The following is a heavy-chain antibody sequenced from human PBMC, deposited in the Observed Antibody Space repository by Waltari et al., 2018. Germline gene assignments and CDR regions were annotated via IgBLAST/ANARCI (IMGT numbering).Heavy chain of an antibody. CDR3: ARVYVPMDV. D-gene: IGHD3-10*02. CDR1: GGSFSGYY. CDR2: INHSGST. J-gene: IGHJ6*03. V-gene: IGHV4-34*01. Sequence: QVQLQQWGAGLLKPSETLSLTCAVYGGSFSGYYWSGIRQPPGKGLEWIGEINHSGSTSYNPSLKSRVTISVDTSKNQFSLKLSSVTAADTAVYYCARVYVPMDVWGKGTTVTISS.